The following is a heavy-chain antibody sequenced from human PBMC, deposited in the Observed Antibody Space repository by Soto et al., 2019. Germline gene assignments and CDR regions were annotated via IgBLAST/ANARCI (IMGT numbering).Heavy chain of an antibody. CDR3: ARVLEGGTMVRDDAFDI. CDR2: IYSGGST. V-gene: IGHV3-66*01. Sequence: GGSLRLSCAASGFTVSSNYMSWVRQAPGKGLEWVSVIYSGGSTYYADSVKGRFTISRDNSKNTLYLQMNSLRAEDTAVYYCARVLEGGTMVRDDAFDIWGQGTMVTVSS. D-gene: IGHD3-10*01. J-gene: IGHJ3*02. CDR1: GFTVSSNY.